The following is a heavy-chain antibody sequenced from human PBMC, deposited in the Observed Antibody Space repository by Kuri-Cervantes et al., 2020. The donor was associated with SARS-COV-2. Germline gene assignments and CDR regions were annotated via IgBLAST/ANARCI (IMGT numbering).Heavy chain of an antibody. V-gene: IGHV1-8*01. CDR2: MNPNSGNT. CDR1: GYTFTSYD. CDR3: ARTNYDVQDWFDP. D-gene: IGHD1-7*01. Sequence: ASVKVSCKASGYTFTSYDINWVRQATGQGLEWMGWMNPNSGNTGYAQKFQGRVTMTTDTSTSTAYMELRSLRSDDTAVYYCARTNYDVQDWFDPWGQGTLVTVSS. J-gene: IGHJ5*02.